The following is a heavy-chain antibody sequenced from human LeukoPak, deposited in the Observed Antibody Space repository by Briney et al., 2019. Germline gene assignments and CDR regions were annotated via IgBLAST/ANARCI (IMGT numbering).Heavy chain of an antibody. CDR2: IIPIFGTV. J-gene: IGHJ6*03. V-gene: IGHV1-69*13. D-gene: IGHD1-1*01. CDR1: GGTFSSYA. Sequence: GASVKVSCKASGGTFSSYAISWVRQAPGQGLEWMGGIIPIFGTVKYVQKFQGRVTITADESTSTAYMELSSLRSEDTAVYYCARDLAGTTLTDYYYYYMDVWGKGTTVTVSS. CDR3: ARDLAGTTLTDYYYYYMDV.